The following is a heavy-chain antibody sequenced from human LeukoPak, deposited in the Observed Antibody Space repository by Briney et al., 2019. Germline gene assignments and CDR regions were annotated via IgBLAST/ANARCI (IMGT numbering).Heavy chain of an antibody. CDR2: ISRNRGSI. J-gene: IGHJ5*02. CDR3: AKDSIMVRGVISLFDP. Sequence: GRSLRLSCAACGFTFDDYAMHWVRHAPGKGLEWGSGISRNRGSICYADSVKGRFTISRDNAKNSLYLQMNSLRAEDTALYYCAKDSIMVRGVISLFDPWGQGTLVTVSS. CDR1: GFTFDDYA. V-gene: IGHV3-9*01. D-gene: IGHD3-10*01.